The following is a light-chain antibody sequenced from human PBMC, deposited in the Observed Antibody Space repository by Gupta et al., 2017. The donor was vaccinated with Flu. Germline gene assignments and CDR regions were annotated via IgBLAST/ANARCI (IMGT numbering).Light chain of an antibody. Sequence: QLVLTQSPSAFASLGASVKLTCTLSSGHSNYAIAWHQQHPQKGPRYMMRVNNDGSHNKGDGVPDRFSGSSSGAERYLTISSLQSEDEADYYCQTWGAGIRVFGGGTKLTVL. J-gene: IGLJ3*02. V-gene: IGLV4-69*01. CDR3: QTWGAGIRV. CDR1: SGHSNYA. CDR2: VNNDGSH.